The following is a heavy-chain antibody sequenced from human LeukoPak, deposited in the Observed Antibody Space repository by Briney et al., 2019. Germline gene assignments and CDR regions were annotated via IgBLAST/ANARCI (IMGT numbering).Heavy chain of an antibody. Sequence: GGSLRLSLTSSGFTFCDYAMSWFRPAPGKGLGWVGFIRSKTYGGTTEYAASVKGRFTISRDDSKSIAYLQMNSLNTEDTAVYYCTRDGMGDFDYWGQGTLVTVSS. CDR1: GFTFCDYA. CDR2: IRSKTYGGTT. CDR3: TRDGMGDFDY. J-gene: IGHJ4*02. D-gene: IGHD1-26*01. V-gene: IGHV3-49*03.